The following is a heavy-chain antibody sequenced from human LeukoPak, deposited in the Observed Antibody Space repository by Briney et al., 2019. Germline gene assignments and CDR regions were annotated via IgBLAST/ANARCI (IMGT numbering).Heavy chain of an antibody. D-gene: IGHD2-2*01. Sequence: ASVKVSCKASGYTFTGYYMHWVRQATGQGLEWMGRINPNSGGTNYAQKFQGRVTMTRDTSISTAYMELSRLRSDDTAVYYCARVQLLSFYYYYGMDVWGQGTTVTVSS. CDR1: GYTFTGYY. J-gene: IGHJ6*02. V-gene: IGHV1-2*06. CDR3: ARVQLLSFYYYYGMDV. CDR2: INPNSGGT.